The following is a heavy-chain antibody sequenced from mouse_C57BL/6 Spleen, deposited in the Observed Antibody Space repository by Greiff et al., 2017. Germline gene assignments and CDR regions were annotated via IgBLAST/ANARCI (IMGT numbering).Heavy chain of an antibody. V-gene: IGHV1-72*01. CDR3: ARGPYYGNFYAMDY. D-gene: IGHD2-10*01. CDR1: GYTFTSYW. J-gene: IGHJ4*01. CDR2: IDPNSGGT. Sequence: QVQLKESGAELVKPGASVKLSCKASGYTFTSYWMHWVKQRPGRGLEWIGRIDPNSGGTKYNEKFKSKATLTVDKPSSTAYMQLSSLTSEDSAVYYCARGPYYGNFYAMDYWGQGTSVTVSS.